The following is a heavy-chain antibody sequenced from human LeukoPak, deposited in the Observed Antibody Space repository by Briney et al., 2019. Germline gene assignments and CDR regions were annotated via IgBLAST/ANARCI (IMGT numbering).Heavy chain of an antibody. J-gene: IGHJ5*02. CDR2: ISSSSSYI. V-gene: IGHV3-21*05. CDR3: ARVVVVVAATLTDGDWFDP. Sequence: GGSLRLSYTASGFTFGDYAMSWVRQAPGKGLEWVSYISSSSSYIYYADSVKGRFTISRDNAKNSLYLQMNSLRAEDTAVYYCARVVVVVAATLTDGDWFDPWGQGTLVTVSS. CDR1: GFTFGDYA. D-gene: IGHD2-15*01.